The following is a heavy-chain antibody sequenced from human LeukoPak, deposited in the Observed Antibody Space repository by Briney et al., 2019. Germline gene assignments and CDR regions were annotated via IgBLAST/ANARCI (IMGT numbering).Heavy chain of an antibody. Sequence: PGGSLRLSCAASGFTFSSYAMSWVRQAPGKGLEWVSAISGSGGSTYYADSVKGRFTISRDNSKNTLYLQMNSLRAEDTAVYYCAKDLWIAVAGTGEWFDPWGQGTLVTVSS. J-gene: IGHJ5*02. CDR3: AKDLWIAVAGTGEWFDP. V-gene: IGHV3-23*01. CDR1: GFTFSSYA. D-gene: IGHD6-19*01. CDR2: ISGSGGST.